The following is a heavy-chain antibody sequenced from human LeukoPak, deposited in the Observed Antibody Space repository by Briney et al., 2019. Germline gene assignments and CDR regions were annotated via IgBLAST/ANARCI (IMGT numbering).Heavy chain of an antibody. D-gene: IGHD4-17*01. CDR1: GFTFCAHW. CDR2: IDHSGIT. Sequence: GSLRLSCAASGFTFCAHWMSWVRQAPGKGLEWIGEIDHSGITNYNPSLKSRVTISADTSKNQFSLKLTSVTAADTAVYYCANPARDFADSGAITWWGQGTLVTVSS. J-gene: IGHJ4*02. CDR3: ANPARDFADSGAITW. V-gene: IGHV4-34*08.